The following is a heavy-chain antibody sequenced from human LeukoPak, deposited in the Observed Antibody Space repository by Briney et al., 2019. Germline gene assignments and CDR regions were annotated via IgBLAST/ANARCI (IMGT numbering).Heavy chain of an antibody. CDR1: GGSISSSNW. D-gene: IGHD3-22*01. V-gene: IGHV4-4*02. Sequence: PSGTLSLTCTVSGGSISSSNWWGWVRQPPGKGLECIGEIYHSGTTNYNPSLKSRVTISVDKSKNQFSLKLSSVTAADTAVYYCASLNYYDGNFQHWGQGTLVTVSS. CDR2: IYHSGTT. J-gene: IGHJ1*01. CDR3: ASLNYYDGNFQH.